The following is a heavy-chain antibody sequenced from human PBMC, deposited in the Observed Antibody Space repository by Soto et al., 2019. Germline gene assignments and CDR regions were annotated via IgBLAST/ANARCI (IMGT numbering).Heavy chain of an antibody. J-gene: IGHJ5*02. CDR3: ARPLGAARPNWVDP. CDR1: GYVLSNYG. D-gene: IGHD6-6*01. V-gene: IGHV1-18*04. Sequence: ASVKVSCKASGYVLSNYGMSWVRQAPGQGLEWMGWISVYKGNTNYAQKFQGRVTMTTDPSTSTAYMELRGLRSDDTAVYYCARPLGAARPNWVDPWGQGTLVTVSS. CDR2: ISVYKGNT.